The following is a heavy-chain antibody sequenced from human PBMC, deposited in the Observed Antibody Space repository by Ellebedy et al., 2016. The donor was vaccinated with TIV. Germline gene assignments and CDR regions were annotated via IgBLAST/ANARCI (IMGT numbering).Heavy chain of an antibody. CDR3: AVKEEYYDILTGPPEEDAFDI. CDR1: GGTFSSYA. D-gene: IGHD3-9*01. CDR2: IIPIFGTA. J-gene: IGHJ3*02. Sequence: ASVKVSCKASGGTFSSYAISWVRQAPGQGLEWMGGIIPIFGTANYAQKFQGRVTITADESTSTAYMELSSLRSEDTAVYYCAVKEEYYDILTGPPEEDAFDIWGQGTMVTVSS. V-gene: IGHV1-69*13.